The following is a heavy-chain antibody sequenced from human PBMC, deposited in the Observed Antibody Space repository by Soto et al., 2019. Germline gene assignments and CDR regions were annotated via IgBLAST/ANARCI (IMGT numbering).Heavy chain of an antibody. CDR1: GYDFTTYG. J-gene: IGHJ4*02. CDR3: ARGRYGDY. D-gene: IGHD1-1*01. CDR2: ISAHNGNT. V-gene: IGHV1-18*01. Sequence: QVHLVQSGAEVKKPGDSVKVSCKGSGYDFTTYGITWVRQAPGQGLEWMAWISAHNGNTDYAQKLQGRVTVTRDTSTSTAYMELRSLRSDDTAVYYCARGRYGDYWGQGALVTVSS.